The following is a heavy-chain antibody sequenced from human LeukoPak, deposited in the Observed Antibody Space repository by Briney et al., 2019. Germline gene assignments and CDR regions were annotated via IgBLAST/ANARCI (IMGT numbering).Heavy chain of an antibody. CDR2: INAGNGIT. D-gene: IGHD6-13*01. CDR3: ARGSPAARLYYFDY. J-gene: IGHJ4*02. Sequence: ASVKVSCKASGYTFTSYAMHWVRQAPGQRLEWMGWINAGNGITKYSQKFQGRVTITRDTSASTAYMELSSLRSEDTAVYYCARGSPAARLYYFDYWGQGTLVTVSS. V-gene: IGHV1-3*01. CDR1: GYTFTSYA.